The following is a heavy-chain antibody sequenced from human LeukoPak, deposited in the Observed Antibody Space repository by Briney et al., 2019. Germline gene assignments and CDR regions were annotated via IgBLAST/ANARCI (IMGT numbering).Heavy chain of an antibody. D-gene: IGHD2-8*01. CDR1: GYNFRNYA. J-gene: IGHJ3*01. CDR3: ARPANLYYASDAFDL. Sequence: ASVKVSCKASGYNFRNYAINWVRQAPGQGLEWMGWISAYTGHTNYAQKFQCRVTMTANTSTNTASMELRSLRSDDTAVYYCARPANLYYASDAFDLWGQGTMVTVSS. CDR2: ISAYTGHT. V-gene: IGHV1-18*01.